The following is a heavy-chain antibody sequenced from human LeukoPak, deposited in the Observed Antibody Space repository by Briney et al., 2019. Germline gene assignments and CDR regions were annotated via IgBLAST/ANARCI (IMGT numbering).Heavy chain of an antibody. V-gene: IGHV4-4*07. CDR1: GGSMNNYY. CDR3: ARGGSVYCKGGIFYPYYYYGMDV. CDR2: IYTSGST. Sequence: SETLSLTCTVSGGSMNNYYWSWIRQPAGKGLEWIGLIYTSGSTKYNPSLESRVTMSLDTSKNQFSLRLSSVTAADTAVYYCARGGSVYCKGGIFYPYYYYGMDVWGQGATVTVSS. D-gene: IGHD2-8*02. J-gene: IGHJ6*01.